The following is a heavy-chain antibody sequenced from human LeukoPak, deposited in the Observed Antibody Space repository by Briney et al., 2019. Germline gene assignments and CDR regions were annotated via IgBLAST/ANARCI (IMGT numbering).Heavy chain of an antibody. D-gene: IGHD3-22*01. CDR2: INHSGST. J-gene: IGHJ4*02. V-gene: IGHV4-34*01. CDR1: GGSFSGYY. Sequence: SETLSLTCGVYGGSFSGYYWTWIRQPPGKGLEWIGEINHSGSTNYNPSPKSRVTISVDTSKNQFSLKLSSVTAADTAVYYCARRPPRDRYYDSSGSLDYWGQGTLVTVSS. CDR3: ARRPPRDRYYDSSGSLDY.